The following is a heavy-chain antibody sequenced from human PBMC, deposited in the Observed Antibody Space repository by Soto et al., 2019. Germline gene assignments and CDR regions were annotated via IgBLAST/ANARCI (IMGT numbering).Heavy chain of an antibody. CDR1: GFTFSSYG. D-gene: IGHD6-13*01. Sequence: GGSLRLSCAASGFTFSSYGMHWVRQAPGKGLEWVAVIWYDGSNKYYADSVKGRFTISRDNSKNTLYLQMNSLRAEETAVYYCAREGVAAAASYYFDYWGQGTLVTVSS. CDR3: AREGVAAAASYYFDY. V-gene: IGHV3-33*01. CDR2: IWYDGSNK. J-gene: IGHJ4*02.